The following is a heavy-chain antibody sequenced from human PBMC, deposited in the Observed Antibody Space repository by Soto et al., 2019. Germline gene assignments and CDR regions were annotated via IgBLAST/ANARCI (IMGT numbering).Heavy chain of an antibody. J-gene: IGHJ6*02. Sequence: PGGSLRLSCAASGFTFSSYSMNWVRQAPGKGLEWVSSISSSSSYIYYADSVKGRFTISRDNAKNSLYLQMNSLRAEDTAVYYCARDLGRNYYDSSGYYYSHYYGMDVWGQGTTVTVSS. CDR1: GFTFSSYS. CDR2: ISSSSSYI. CDR3: ARDLGRNYYDSSGYYYSHYYGMDV. V-gene: IGHV3-21*01. D-gene: IGHD3-22*01.